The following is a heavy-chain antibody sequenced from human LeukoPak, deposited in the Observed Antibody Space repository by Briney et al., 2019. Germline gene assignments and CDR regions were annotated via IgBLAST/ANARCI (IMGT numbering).Heavy chain of an antibody. CDR1: GFTFSSYA. CDR2: ISSNGGST. V-gene: IGHV3-64*01. CDR3: ARDQRSESYYPWGWFDP. J-gene: IGHJ5*02. Sequence: GGSLRLSCAASGFTFSSYAMHWVRQAPGKGLEYVSAISSNGGSTYYANSVKGRFTISRDNSKNTLYLQMGSLRAEDTAVYYCARDQRSESYYPWGWFDPWGQGTLVTVSS. D-gene: IGHD1-26*01.